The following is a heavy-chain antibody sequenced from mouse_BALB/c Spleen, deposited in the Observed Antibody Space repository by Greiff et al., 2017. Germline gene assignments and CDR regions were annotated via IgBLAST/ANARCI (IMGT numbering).Heavy chain of an antibody. Sequence: EVKVVESGGGLVKPGGSLKLSCAASGFTFSSYAMSWVRQSPEKRLEWVAEISSGGRYTYYPDTVTGRFTISRDNAKNTLYLEMSSLRSEDTAMYYCARDFTTATGAMDYWGQGTSVTVSS. V-gene: IGHV5-9-4*01. J-gene: IGHJ4*01. CDR1: GFTFSSYA. CDR3: ARDFTTATGAMDY. D-gene: IGHD1-2*01. CDR2: ISSGGRYT.